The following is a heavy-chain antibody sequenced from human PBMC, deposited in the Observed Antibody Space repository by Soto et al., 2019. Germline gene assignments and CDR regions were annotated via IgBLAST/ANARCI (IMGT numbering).Heavy chain of an antibody. Sequence: SETLSLTCAVYGGSFSGYYWSWIRQPPGKGLERIGEINHSGSTNYNPSLKSRVTISVDTSKNQFSLKLSSVTAADTAVYYCARAPDEKRITMIVVVIRRGYCFDPWGQGTLVTVSS. D-gene: IGHD3-22*01. V-gene: IGHV4-34*01. CDR3: ARAPDEKRITMIVVVIRRGYCFDP. CDR2: INHSGST. CDR1: GGSFSGYY. J-gene: IGHJ5*02.